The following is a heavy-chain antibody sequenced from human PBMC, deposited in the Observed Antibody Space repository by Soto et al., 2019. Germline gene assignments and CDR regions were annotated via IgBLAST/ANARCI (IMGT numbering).Heavy chain of an antibody. CDR1: GGTFSSYA. Sequence: SVKVSCKASGGTFSSYAISWVRQAPGQGLEWMGGIIPISGTANYAQKFQGRVTITADESTSTAYMELSSLRSEDTAAYYWARDLYYDSRRIISDGFEIWGQGTMVTVSS. CDR2: IIPISGTA. D-gene: IGHD3-22*01. J-gene: IGHJ3*02. V-gene: IGHV1-69*13. CDR3: ARDLYYDSRRIISDGFEI.